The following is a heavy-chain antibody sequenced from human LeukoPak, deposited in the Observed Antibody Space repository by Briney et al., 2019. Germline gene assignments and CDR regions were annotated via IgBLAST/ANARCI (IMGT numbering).Heavy chain of an antibody. Sequence: GGSLRLSCATSGFTFSSYAMSWVRQAPGKGLEWVSSISGSGGNTYYADSVKGRFTISRDYSKNTLYLQMNSLRAEDTAVYYCAKDKLYYYGSGSCFDYWGQGTLVTVSS. CDR1: GFTFSSYA. J-gene: IGHJ4*02. CDR3: AKDKLYYYGSGSCFDY. D-gene: IGHD3-10*01. V-gene: IGHV3-23*01. CDR2: ISGSGGNT.